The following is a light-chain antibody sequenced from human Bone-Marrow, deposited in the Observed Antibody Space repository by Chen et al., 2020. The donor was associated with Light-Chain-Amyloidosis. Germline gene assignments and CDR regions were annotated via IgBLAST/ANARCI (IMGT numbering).Light chain of an antibody. CDR2: RDT. V-gene: IGLV3-25*03. CDR1: DLPTKY. Sequence: SYELTQPPSVSVSPGQTARITCSGDDLPTKYAYWYQQKPGQAPVLVIHRDTERPSAISERFSGSSSGRKATLTISGVQAEDEADDHCQSAYGSGTYEVIFGGGTKLTVL. CDR3: QSAYGSGTYEVI. J-gene: IGLJ2*01.